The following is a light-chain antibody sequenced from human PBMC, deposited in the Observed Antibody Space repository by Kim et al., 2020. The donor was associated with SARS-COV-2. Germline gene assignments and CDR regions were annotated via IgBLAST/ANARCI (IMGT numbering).Light chain of an antibody. CDR2: DAS. J-gene: IGKJ4*01. CDR3: QQYNAYPRT. CDR1: QSLGNW. V-gene: IGKV1-5*01. Sequence: DIQLTQSPSTLSASVGDRVTITCRASQSLGNWLAWYQQKPGKTPNLLIYDASSWESGVPSRFSGSGSATEFTLTISSLQPEDFATYYCQQYNAYPRTFGGGTKVDIK.